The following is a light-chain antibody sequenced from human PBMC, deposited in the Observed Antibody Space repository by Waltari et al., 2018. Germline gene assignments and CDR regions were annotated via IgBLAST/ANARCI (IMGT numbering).Light chain of an antibody. CDR1: QNLLLSERNPY. CDR2: KIS. J-gene: IGKJ4*02. Sequence: DIVMTQTPLSLTVTLGQPASIPCRSNQNLLLSERNPYLVLLDHRPGQPPILLIYKISNRVSGVPDRITGSGAGTDFTLKSSRVEAEDVGVYYCLHASPFPLTFGGGTKVEI. CDR3: LHASPFPLT. V-gene: IGKV2-24*01.